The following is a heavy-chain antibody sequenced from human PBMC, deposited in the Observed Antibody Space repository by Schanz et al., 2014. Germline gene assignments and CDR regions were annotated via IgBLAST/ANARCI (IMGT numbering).Heavy chain of an antibody. V-gene: IGHV3-30*04. CDR1: GFTFRGHA. CDR3: TRDRGALVTHNDALNL. Sequence: QVQLVESGGGVVQPGRSLRLSCAASGFTFRGHAMHWVRQAPGKGLEKVAAISTDGTNTYYRASVRGRFTISRDNSKNTVYLQMDSLRSEDTAVYYCTRDRGALVTHNDALNLWGQGKMVSVSS. D-gene: IGHD2-8*02. J-gene: IGHJ3*01. CDR2: ISTDGTNT.